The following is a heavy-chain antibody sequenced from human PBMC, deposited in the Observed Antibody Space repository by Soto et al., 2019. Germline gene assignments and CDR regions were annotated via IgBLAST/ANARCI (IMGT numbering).Heavy chain of an antibody. CDR3: ARPHLDRPTYYGLDV. D-gene: IGHD3-16*01. Sequence: EVQLVESGGGLVQPGGSLRLSCAASGFTLSAYSMNWVRQAPGKGLEWISFINSGSDTIYYGESVKGRFTISRDNAKNALYLQINSLRDDDTAVYYCARPHLDRPTYYGLDVWGQGTTVTVSS. CDR2: INSGSDTI. CDR1: GFTLSAYS. J-gene: IGHJ6*02. V-gene: IGHV3-48*02.